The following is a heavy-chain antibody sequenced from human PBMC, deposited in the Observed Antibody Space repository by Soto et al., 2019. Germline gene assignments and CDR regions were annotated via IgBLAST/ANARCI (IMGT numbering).Heavy chain of an antibody. CDR3: AYDSKAVVVLPAAIPVCAYCHYVAV. CDR2: MTWNSGNI. Sequence: EVQLVESGGGLVQPGRSLRPSCAASGFTLADYAMHWVRQAPGKGLEWGSGMTWNSGNIDYADSVRGRITISRDTATNSLYLQMTSLRVEDTALYYCAYDSKAVVVLPAAIPVCAYCHYVAVWGKGTTVPAS. D-gene: IGHD2-2*01. CDR1: GFTLADYA. J-gene: IGHJ6*03. V-gene: IGHV3-9*01.